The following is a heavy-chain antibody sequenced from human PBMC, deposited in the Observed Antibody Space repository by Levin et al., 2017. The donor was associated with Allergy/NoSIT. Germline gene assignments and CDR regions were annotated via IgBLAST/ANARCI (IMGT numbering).Heavy chain of an antibody. CDR1: RYIFSDYF. Sequence: ASVKVSCKASRYIFSDYFIHWVRQAPGQGLEWMGWINPHSGDTKYGQEFQGRVTMTRDTSISTAYMELTRLTSDDTAVYYCARDLYNDDSVFGYWGQGTLVNVFS. CDR2: INPHSGDT. J-gene: IGHJ4*02. D-gene: IGHD3-22*01. V-gene: IGHV1-2*02. CDR3: ARDLYNDDSVFGY.